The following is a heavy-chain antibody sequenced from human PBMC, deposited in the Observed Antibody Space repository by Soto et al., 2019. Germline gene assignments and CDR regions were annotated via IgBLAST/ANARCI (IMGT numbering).Heavy chain of an antibody. D-gene: IGHD2-8*01. Sequence: SETLSLTCTVSGGSLGSYYWSWIRQPPGKGLEWLGYISQSGATYYNPSLERRVTISMDTSKNAFSLNLSSVTADDTAVYYCARGIWNIEEMIYGFYFDPWGPGTLVTVSS. CDR1: GGSLGSYY. J-gene: IGHJ5*02. V-gene: IGHV4-59*12. CDR3: ARGIWNIEEMIYGFYFDP. CDR2: ISQSGAT.